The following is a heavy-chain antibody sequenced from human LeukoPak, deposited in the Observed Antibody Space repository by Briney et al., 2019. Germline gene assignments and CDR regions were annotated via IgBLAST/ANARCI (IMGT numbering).Heavy chain of an antibody. D-gene: IGHD3-22*01. CDR3: ARDDSSGYYYVSWFDP. CDR1: GYTFTAYY. J-gene: IGHJ5*02. V-gene: IGHV1-2*02. CDR2: INPNSGGT. Sequence: ASVKVSCKASGYTFTAYYMHWVRQAPGQGLEWMGWINPNSGGTNYAQKFQGRVTMTRDTSISTTYMELSRLRSDDTAVYYCARDDSSGYYYVSWFDPWGQGTLVTVSS.